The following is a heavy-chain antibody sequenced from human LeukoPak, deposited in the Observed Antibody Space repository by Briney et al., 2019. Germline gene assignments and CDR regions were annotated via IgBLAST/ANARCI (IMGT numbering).Heavy chain of an antibody. V-gene: IGHV1-69*13. CDR1: GGTFSSYA. CDR2: IIPIFGTA. D-gene: IGHD3-9*01. CDR3: ARGPPIEPYDIDY. Sequence: ASVKVSCKASGGTFSSYAISWVRQAPGQGLEWMGGIIPIFGTANYAQKFQGRVTITADESTSTAYMELSSLRAEDTAVYYCARGPPIEPYDIDYWGQGTLVTVSS. J-gene: IGHJ4*02.